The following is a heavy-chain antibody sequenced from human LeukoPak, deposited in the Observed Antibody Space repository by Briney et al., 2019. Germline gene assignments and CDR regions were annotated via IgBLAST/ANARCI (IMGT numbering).Heavy chain of an antibody. CDR3: ARGVPTGIDYFDY. CDR1: GLSVISNY. J-gene: IGHJ4*02. V-gene: IGHV3-66*01. D-gene: IGHD1-1*01. Sequence: GGSLRLSCAASGLSVISNYMSWVRQAPGKGLEWISVIYSGDNTYYADSAKGRFTISRDNAKNSLYLQMSSLRAEDTAVYYCARGVPTGIDYFDYWGQGTLATVSS. CDR2: IYSGDNT.